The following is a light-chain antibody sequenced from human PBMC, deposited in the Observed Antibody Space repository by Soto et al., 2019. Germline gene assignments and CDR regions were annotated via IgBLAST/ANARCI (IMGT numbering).Light chain of an antibody. CDR3: AAWDDSLNGVV. J-gene: IGLJ2*01. Sequence: QSVLTQPPSVSEAPRQRVTISCSGSSSNIGNNAVNWYQQLPGKAPKLLIYYDDLLPSGVSDRFSGSKSGTSASLAISGLPSEDEADYSCAAWDDSLNGVVFGGGTKLTVL. CDR1: SSNIGNNA. V-gene: IGLV1-36*01. CDR2: YDD.